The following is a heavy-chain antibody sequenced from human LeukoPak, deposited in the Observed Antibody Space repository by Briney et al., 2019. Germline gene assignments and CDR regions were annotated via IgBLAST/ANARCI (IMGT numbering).Heavy chain of an antibody. CDR2: FDPEDGES. V-gene: IGHV1-24*01. Sequence: ASVKVSCKVSGARLSETSIHWVRQAPAQGLEWMGGFDPEDGESIFAQRFQGRFSMTEDTSTDTAYMELRSLRPEDTAVYYCATADKWEPLDYWGQGTLVTVSS. J-gene: IGHJ4*02. CDR3: ATADKWEPLDY. CDR1: GARLSETS. D-gene: IGHD1-26*01.